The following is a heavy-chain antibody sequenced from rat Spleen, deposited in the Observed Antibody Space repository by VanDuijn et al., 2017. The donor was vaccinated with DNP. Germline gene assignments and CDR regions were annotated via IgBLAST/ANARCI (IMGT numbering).Heavy chain of an antibody. CDR3: ARHYYSGDYFDY. J-gene: IGHJ2*01. CDR2: IIYGGDRT. V-gene: IGHV5-7*01. Sequence: EVQLVETGGGLVQPGRSLKLSCVASGFTFSDYNMAWVRQAPKKGLDWVASIIYGGDRTYYRDSVKGQFTISRDNAKSTLYLQMDSLRSEDTATYYCARHYYSGDYFDYWGQGVMVTVSS. D-gene: IGHD1-1*01. CDR1: GFTFSDYN.